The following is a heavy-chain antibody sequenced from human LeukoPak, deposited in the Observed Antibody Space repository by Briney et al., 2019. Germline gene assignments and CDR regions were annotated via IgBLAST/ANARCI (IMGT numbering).Heavy chain of an antibody. CDR1: GYTFTSYD. CDR2: MNPNSGNT. D-gene: IGHD3-3*01. V-gene: IGHV1-8*03. CDR3: ARGPPADFWSGYYYFDY. J-gene: IGHJ4*02. Sequence: GASVKVSCKASGYTFTSYDINWVRQATGQGLEWMVWMNPNSGNTGYAQKFQGRVTITRNTSISTAYMELSSLRSEDTAVYYCARGPPADFWSGYYYFDYWGQGTLVTVSS.